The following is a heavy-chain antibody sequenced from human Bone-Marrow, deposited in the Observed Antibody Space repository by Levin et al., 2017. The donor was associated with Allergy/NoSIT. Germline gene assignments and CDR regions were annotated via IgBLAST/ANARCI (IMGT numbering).Heavy chain of an antibody. CDR1: GFTFSSYA. V-gene: IGHV3-30-3*01. Sequence: GGSLRLSCAASGFTFSSYAMHWVRQAPGKGLEWVAVISYDGSNKYYADSVKGRFTISRDNSKNTLYLQMNSLRAEDTAVYYCAREDGAGDAFDIWGQGTMVTVSS. J-gene: IGHJ3*02. D-gene: IGHD5-24*01. CDR3: AREDGAGDAFDI. CDR2: ISYDGSNK.